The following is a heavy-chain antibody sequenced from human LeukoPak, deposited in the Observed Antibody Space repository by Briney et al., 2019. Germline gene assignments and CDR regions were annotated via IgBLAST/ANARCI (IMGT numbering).Heavy chain of an antibody. Sequence: SETLSLTCTVSGGSISSSSYYWGWIRQPPGKGLEWIGSIYYSGSTYYNPSLKSRVTISVDTSKNQFSLKLSSVTAADTAVYYCARDQVTYWNDRNAFDIWGQGTMVTVSS. CDR2: IYYSGST. D-gene: IGHD1-1*01. CDR1: GGSISSSSYY. CDR3: ARDQVTYWNDRNAFDI. J-gene: IGHJ3*02. V-gene: IGHV4-39*07.